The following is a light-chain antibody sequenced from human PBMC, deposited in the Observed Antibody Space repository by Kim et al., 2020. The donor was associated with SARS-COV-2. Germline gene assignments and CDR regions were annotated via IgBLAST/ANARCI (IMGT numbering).Light chain of an antibody. CDR3: QSYDSSLTHWV. V-gene: IGLV1-40*01. CDR1: SYNIGAGYD. J-gene: IGLJ3*02. Sequence: QGVTISCTGTSYNIGAGYDLHWYQQLPGTAPKLLIYGNSNRPSGVPDRCSGSKSGTSASLAITGLQAEDEADYYCQSYDSSLTHWVFGGGTQLTVL. CDR2: GNS.